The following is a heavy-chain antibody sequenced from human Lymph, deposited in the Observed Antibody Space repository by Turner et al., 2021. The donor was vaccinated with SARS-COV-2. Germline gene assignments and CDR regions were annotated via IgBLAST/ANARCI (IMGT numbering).Heavy chain of an antibody. CDR1: GFTFNIYP. CDR2: ISYDGSNK. V-gene: IGHV3-30-3*01. D-gene: IGHD3-10*01. J-gene: IGHJ4*02. CDR3: ARDSSGSGTLDY. Sequence: QVQLVESGGGVVQPGRSLRLSCAASGFTFNIYPMHWVRQAPGKGLEWVAVISYDGSNKYYADSVKGRFTISRDNSKNTLYLQMNSLRAEDTAVYYCARDSSGSGTLDYWGQGTLVTVSS.